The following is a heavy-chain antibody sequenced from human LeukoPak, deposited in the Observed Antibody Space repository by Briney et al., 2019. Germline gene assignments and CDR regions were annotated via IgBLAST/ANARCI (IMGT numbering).Heavy chain of an antibody. CDR2: INPNSGAT. CDR1: GYTFTGYY. J-gene: IGHJ5*02. Sequence: ASVRVSCTASGYTFTGYYVHWGRQAPGQGLEWMGWINPNSGATNYAQKFQGRVTLTRDTSITTAYMELSSLTSDVTAVYYCARGVGAPNWFDPWGQGTPVTVSS. D-gene: IGHD1-26*01. CDR3: ARGVGAPNWFDP. V-gene: IGHV1-2*02.